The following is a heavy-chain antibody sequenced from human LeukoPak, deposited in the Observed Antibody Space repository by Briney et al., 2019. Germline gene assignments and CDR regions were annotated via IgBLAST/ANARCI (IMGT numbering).Heavy chain of an antibody. Sequence: SETLSLTCTVSGGSISSSNYYWGWIRQPPGKGLEWIGSIYYSGSTYYSPSLKSRVTISVDTSKNQFSLKLSSVTAADTAVYYCARQVGYYDILTGYYIDYWGQGTLVTVSS. CDR2: IYYSGST. J-gene: IGHJ4*02. CDR3: ARQVGYYDILTGYYIDY. CDR1: GGSISSSNYY. V-gene: IGHV4-39*01. D-gene: IGHD3-9*01.